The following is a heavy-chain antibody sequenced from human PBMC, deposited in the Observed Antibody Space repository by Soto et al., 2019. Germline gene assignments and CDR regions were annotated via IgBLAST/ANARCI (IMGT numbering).Heavy chain of an antibody. Sequence: PSETLSLTCTVSGDSVSTYYWSWIRQSPGKGLQWIGYIFYNGGTAYNPSLKSRVTMSLDMSKKQFSLKLTSVTAADTAAYYCGRAQLVHKVIDYWGQGTLVTVSS. CDR1: GDSVSTYY. CDR3: GRAQLVHKVIDY. V-gene: IGHV4-59*02. D-gene: IGHD1-1*01. CDR2: IFYNGGT. J-gene: IGHJ4*02.